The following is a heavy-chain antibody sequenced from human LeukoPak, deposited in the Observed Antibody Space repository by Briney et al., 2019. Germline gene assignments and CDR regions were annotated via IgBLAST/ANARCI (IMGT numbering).Heavy chain of an antibody. CDR1: GFTFSSYA. CDR3: TRYRDSSGYSSDYFDY. Sequence: GRSLRLSCAASGFTFSSYAMHWVRQAPGKGPEWVAVISYDGSNKYYADSVKGRFTISRDNSKNTLYLQMNSLRAEDTAVYYCTRYRDSSGYSSDYFDYWGQGTLVTVSS. J-gene: IGHJ4*02. CDR2: ISYDGSNK. D-gene: IGHD3-22*01. V-gene: IGHV3-30*01.